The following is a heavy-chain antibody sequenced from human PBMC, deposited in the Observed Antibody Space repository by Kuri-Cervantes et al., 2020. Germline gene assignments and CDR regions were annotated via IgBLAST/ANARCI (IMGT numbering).Heavy chain of an antibody. CDR3: ARDMITLGGVIVKDWYFDL. CDR2: ISSGATTI. CDR1: GFTFSDYY. Sequence: GESLKISCAGSGFTFSDYYMSWIRQAPGKGLEWVSYISSGATTIYYADSVKGRFTISRDNAKNSLYLQMNSLRDEDTAVYYCARDMITLGGVIVKDWYFDLWGRGTLVTVSS. D-gene: IGHD3-16*02. V-gene: IGHV3-11*04. J-gene: IGHJ2*01.